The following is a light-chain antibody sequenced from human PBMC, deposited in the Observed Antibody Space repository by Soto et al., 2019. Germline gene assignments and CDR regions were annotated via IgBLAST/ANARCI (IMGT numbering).Light chain of an antibody. CDR2: WAS. Sequence: DIVMTQSPDSLAVSLGERATINCKSSPSVFYNTYNKNYLAWYKQKSGQPPKPLFFWASTRESGVPDRFSASGSGTDFTLTISSLQAEDVADYYCQQYYSFPFTFGAGTKVDI. CDR3: QQYYSFPFT. CDR1: PSVFYNTYNKNY. J-gene: IGKJ3*01. V-gene: IGKV4-1*01.